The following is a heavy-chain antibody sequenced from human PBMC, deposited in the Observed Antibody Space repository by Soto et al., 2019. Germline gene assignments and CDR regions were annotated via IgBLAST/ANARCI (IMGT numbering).Heavy chain of an antibody. CDR2: INGRGNTI. CDR1: GFDFNTYS. V-gene: IGHV3-48*02. CDR3: AARRTYDLLTGYYGFDY. D-gene: IGHD3-9*01. J-gene: IGHJ4*02. Sequence: XESLSLTCVASGFDFNTYSMNWVRQAPGKGLEWLAFINGRGNTIYYADSVKGRLTVSRDNAKSSLYLQMNSLRDEDTAVYFCAARRTYDLLTGYYGFDYWGQGSLVTVSS.